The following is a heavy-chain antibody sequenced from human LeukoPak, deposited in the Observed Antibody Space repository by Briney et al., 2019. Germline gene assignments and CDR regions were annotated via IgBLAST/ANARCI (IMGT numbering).Heavy chain of an antibody. J-gene: IGHJ4*02. D-gene: IGHD3-10*01. Sequence: GGSLRLSCAASEFTVSSNHMTWVRQAPGKGPEWVSVIYSGASTSYADSVKGRFTISRDNSKNTLYLQMHNLRAEDTAVYFCARALMVRGVTFYFDSWGQGTLVTVSS. CDR2: IYSGAST. V-gene: IGHV3-53*01. CDR3: ARALMVRGVTFYFDS. CDR1: EFTVSSNH.